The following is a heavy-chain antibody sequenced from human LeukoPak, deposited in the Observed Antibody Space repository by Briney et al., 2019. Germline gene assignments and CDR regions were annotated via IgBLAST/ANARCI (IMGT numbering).Heavy chain of an antibody. V-gene: IGHV4-38-2*02. Sequence: SETLSLTCTVSGYSISSGYYWGWIRQPPGKGLEWIGSIYHSGSTYYNPSLKSRVTISVDTSKNQFSLKLSSVTAADTAVYYCARAQAVASWFDPWGQGTLVTVSS. D-gene: IGHD6-19*01. CDR1: GYSISSGYY. CDR2: IYHSGST. J-gene: IGHJ5*02. CDR3: ARAQAVASWFDP.